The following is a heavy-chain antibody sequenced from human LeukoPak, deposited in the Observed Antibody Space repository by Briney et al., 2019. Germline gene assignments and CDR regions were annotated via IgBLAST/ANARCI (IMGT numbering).Heavy chain of an antibody. V-gene: IGHV3-48*01. CDR2: ISSSSSTI. D-gene: IGHD3-10*01. Sequence: PGGSLRLSCAASGFTFSRYSMNWVRQAPGKGLEWVSYISSSSSTIYYADSVKGRFNISRDNAKNSLYLQMNSLRAEYTAVYYCARREGRGVTPSGGMHVWGKGTTVTVSS. CDR1: GFTFSRYS. J-gene: IGHJ6*04. CDR3: ARREGRGVTPSGGMHV.